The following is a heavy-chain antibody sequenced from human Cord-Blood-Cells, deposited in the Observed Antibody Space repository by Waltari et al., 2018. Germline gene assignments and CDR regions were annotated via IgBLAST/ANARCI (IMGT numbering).Heavy chain of an antibody. CDR3: ARGLSGYYVSGSYDY. CDR2: MNPNSGNT. Sequence: QVQLVQSVAEVKKPGASVKVSCKASGYTFTSYDIICVRKATGQGLEWRGWMNPNSGNTGYAQKFQGRVTMTRNTSISIDYMELSSLGSEDTAVYYCARGLSGYYVSGSYDYWGQGTLVTVSS. CDR1: GYTFTSYD. V-gene: IGHV1-8*01. J-gene: IGHJ4*02. D-gene: IGHD3-10*01.